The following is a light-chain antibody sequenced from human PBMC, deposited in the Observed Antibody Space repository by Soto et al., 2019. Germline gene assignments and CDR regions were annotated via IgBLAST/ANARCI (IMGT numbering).Light chain of an antibody. CDR3: QQYNDWPPYT. CDR2: GGS. Sequence: EIGMTQSPATLSVSPGERATLSCRASQNILKSLAWFQQKPGQAPRLLIYGGSTLATGIPARFSGTGSGTEFTLTISSLQSEDFAVYYCQQYNDWPPYTFGQGTKVEI. J-gene: IGKJ2*01. V-gene: IGKV3-15*01. CDR1: QNILKS.